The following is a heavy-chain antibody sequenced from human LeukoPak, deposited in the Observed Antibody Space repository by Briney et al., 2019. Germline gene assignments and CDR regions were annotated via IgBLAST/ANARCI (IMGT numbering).Heavy chain of an antibody. CDR2: IIPIFGTA. D-gene: IGHD3-22*01. V-gene: IGHV1-69*06. J-gene: IGHJ4*02. Sequence: SVKVSCKASGGTFSSYAISWVRQAPGQGLEWMGGIIPIFGTANYAQKFQGRVTITADKSTSTAYMELSSLRSEDTAVYYCARLLADYDWSFDYWGQGTLVTVSS. CDR3: ARLLADYDWSFDY. CDR1: GGTFSSYA.